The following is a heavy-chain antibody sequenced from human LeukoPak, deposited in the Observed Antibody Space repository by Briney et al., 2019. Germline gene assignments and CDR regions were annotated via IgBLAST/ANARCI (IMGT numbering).Heavy chain of an antibody. Sequence: SETLSLTCAVSGGSISSSTNWWSWVRQPPGKGLEWIGYIYYSGSTNYNPSLQSRVTISVDTSKNQFSLRLNSVTAADTAVYYCARENSYYDSTGYYYGSGYFDYWGQGTLVTVSS. CDR3: ARENSYYDSTGYYYGSGYFDY. CDR1: GGSISSSTNW. V-gene: IGHV4-61*01. D-gene: IGHD3-22*01. J-gene: IGHJ4*02. CDR2: IYYSGST.